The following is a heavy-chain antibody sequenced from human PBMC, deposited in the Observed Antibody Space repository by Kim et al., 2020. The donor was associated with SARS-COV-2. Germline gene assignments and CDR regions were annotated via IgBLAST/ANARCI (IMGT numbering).Heavy chain of an antibody. CDR1: GFTFDDYA. CDR2: ISWNSGSI. D-gene: IGHD6-13*01. J-gene: IGHJ4*02. CDR3: AKDMAAAGTNYFDY. V-gene: IGHV3-9*01. Sequence: GGSLRLSCAASGFTFDDYAMHWVRQAPGKGLEWVSGISWNSGSIGYADSVKGRFTISRDNAKNSLYLQMNSLRAEDTALYYCAKDMAAAGTNYFDYWGQGTLVTVSS.